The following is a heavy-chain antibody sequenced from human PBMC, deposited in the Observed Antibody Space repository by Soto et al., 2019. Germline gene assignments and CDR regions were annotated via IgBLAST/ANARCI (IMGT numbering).Heavy chain of an antibody. CDR1: GGSISSYY. Sequence: SETLSLTCTVSGGSISSYYWSWIRQPPGKGLEWIGYIYYSGSTNYNPSLLSRVTISVDTSKNQFSLKLSSVTAADTAVYYCARRYSSSWKYYYGMDVWGQGTTVTVSS. CDR3: ARRYSSSWKYYYGMDV. J-gene: IGHJ6*02. D-gene: IGHD6-13*01. CDR2: IYYSGST. V-gene: IGHV4-59*08.